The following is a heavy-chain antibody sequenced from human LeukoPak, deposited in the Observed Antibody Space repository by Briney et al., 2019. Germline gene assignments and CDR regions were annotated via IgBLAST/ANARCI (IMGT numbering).Heavy chain of an antibody. CDR2: ISSSGSTI. J-gene: IGHJ6*02. CDR1: GFTFSDYY. CDR3: ASDYDFWSGYSSYGMDV. D-gene: IGHD3-3*01. Sequence: GGSLRLSCAASGFTFSDYYMSWIRQAPGKGLEWVSYISSSGSTIYYADYVKGRFTISRDDAKNSLYLQMNSLRAEDTAVYYCASDYDFWSGYSSYGMDVWGQGTTVTVSS. V-gene: IGHV3-11*01.